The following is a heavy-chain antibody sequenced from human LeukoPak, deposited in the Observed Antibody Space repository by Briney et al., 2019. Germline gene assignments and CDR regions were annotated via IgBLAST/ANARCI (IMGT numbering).Heavy chain of an antibody. Sequence: GGSLRLSCAASGFTFDDYGMSWVRHAPGKGLEWVSGINWNGGSTGYADSVKGRFTISRDNAKNSLYLQMNSLRAEDTALYHCARASYGDYPYYFDYWGQGTLVTVSS. J-gene: IGHJ4*02. V-gene: IGHV3-20*01. CDR3: ARASYGDYPYYFDY. CDR1: GFTFDDYG. D-gene: IGHD4-17*01. CDR2: INWNGGST.